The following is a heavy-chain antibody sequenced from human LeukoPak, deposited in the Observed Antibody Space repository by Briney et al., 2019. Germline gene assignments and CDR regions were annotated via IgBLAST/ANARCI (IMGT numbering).Heavy chain of an antibody. CDR2: INPSGGST. D-gene: IGHD3-22*01. V-gene: IGHV1-46*01. J-gene: IGHJ5*02. Sequence: GASVKVSCKASGYTSTSYYMHWVRQAPGQGLEWMGIINPSGGSTSYAQKFQGRVTMTGDMSTSTVYMELRSLRSDDTAVYYCAASFYYDSSGYLRNWFDPWGQGTLVTVSS. CDR3: AASFYYDSSGYLRNWFDP. CDR1: GYTSTSYY.